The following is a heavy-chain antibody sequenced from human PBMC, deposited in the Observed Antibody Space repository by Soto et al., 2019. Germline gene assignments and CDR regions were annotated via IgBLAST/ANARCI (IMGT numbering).Heavy chain of an antibody. CDR2: IIPIFGTA. Sequence: QVQLVQSGAEVKKPGSSVKVSCKASGGTFSSYAISWVRQAPGQGLEWMGGIIPIFGTANYAQKFQGKVTITAGESTSTDYMELSSLRSDDTPVYYCARRYCSGGSCYYAPFDYWDQGTLVTVSS. V-gene: IGHV1-69*01. J-gene: IGHJ4*02. D-gene: IGHD2-15*01. CDR1: GGTFSSYA. CDR3: ARRYCSGGSCYYAPFDY.